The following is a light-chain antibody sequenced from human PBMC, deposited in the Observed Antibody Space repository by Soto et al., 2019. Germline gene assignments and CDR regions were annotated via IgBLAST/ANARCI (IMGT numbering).Light chain of an antibody. Sequence: QSVLTQPRSVSGSPGQSVTISCTGTSSDVGAYNFVSWYQHHPGKAPKLMIYDVSERPSGVPDRFSGSKSGNTASLSISGLQAEDEAEYYGFSYAGSYIYVFGTGTKVTVL. J-gene: IGLJ1*01. CDR3: FSYAGSYIYV. CDR2: DVS. CDR1: SSDVGAYNF. V-gene: IGLV2-11*01.